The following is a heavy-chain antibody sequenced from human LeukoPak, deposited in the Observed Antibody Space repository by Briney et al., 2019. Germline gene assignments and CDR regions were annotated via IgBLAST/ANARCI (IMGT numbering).Heavy chain of an antibody. CDR2: ISSTSSYI. CDR1: GFTLNSYT. D-gene: IGHD6-13*01. V-gene: IGHV3-21*01. Sequence: GGSLRLSCAASGFTLNSYTLSWVRQAPGKGLEWVSYISSTSSYIHYADSVKGRFTISRDNPDNVVYLQMNSLRAEDTAVYYCARVAVAGPTGWFDPWGQGTLVTVSS. J-gene: IGHJ5*02. CDR3: ARVAVAGPTGWFDP.